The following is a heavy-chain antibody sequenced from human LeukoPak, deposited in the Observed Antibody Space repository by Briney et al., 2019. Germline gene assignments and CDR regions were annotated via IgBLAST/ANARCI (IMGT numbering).Heavy chain of an antibody. D-gene: IGHD3-10*01. Sequence: PGGSLRLSCAASGFTFSSYSMNWVRQAPGKGLEWVAVISYDGSNKYYADSVKGRFTISRDNSKNTLYLQMNSLRAEDTAVYYCAKEGGYYGRYYFDYWGQGTLVTVSS. V-gene: IGHV3-30*18. CDR3: AKEGGYYGRYYFDY. CDR1: GFTFSSYS. J-gene: IGHJ4*02. CDR2: ISYDGSNK.